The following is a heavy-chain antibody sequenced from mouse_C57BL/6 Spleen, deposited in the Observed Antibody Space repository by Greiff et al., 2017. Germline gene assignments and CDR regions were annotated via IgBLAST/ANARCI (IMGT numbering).Heavy chain of an antibody. D-gene: IGHD4-1*01. Sequence: EVKLMESGPGLVKPSQSLSLTCSVPGYSITSGYYWNWIRQFPGNKLEWMGYISYDGSNNYNPSLKNRISITRDTSKNQFFLKLNSVTTEDTATYYCARAGTGTRDYFDYWGQGTTLTVSS. J-gene: IGHJ2*01. CDR3: ARAGTGTRDYFDY. V-gene: IGHV3-6*01. CDR2: ISYDGSN. CDR1: GYSITSGYY.